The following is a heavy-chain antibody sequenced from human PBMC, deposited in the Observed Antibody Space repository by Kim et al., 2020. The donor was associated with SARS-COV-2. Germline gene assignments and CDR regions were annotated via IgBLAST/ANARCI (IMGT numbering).Heavy chain of an antibody. V-gene: IGHV3-11*05. D-gene: IGHD3-16*02. CDR1: GFTFSDYY. CDR2: ISSSSSYT. Sequence: GGSLSLSCAASGFTFSDYYMSWIRQAPGKGLEWVSYISSSSSYTNYADSVKGRFTISRDNAKNSLYLQMNSLRAEDTAVYYCARVGYDYVWGSYRDYYYYYGMDVWGQGPPVTVSS. CDR3: ARVGYDYVWGSYRDYYYYYGMDV. J-gene: IGHJ6*02.